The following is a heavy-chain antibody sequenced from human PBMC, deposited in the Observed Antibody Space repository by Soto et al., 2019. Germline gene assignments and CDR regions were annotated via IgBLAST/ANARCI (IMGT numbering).Heavy chain of an antibody. CDR1: GYTLTCYA. CDR3: ARSDSSGYSFDY. CDR2: INAGNGNT. D-gene: IGHD3-22*01. J-gene: IGHJ4*02. V-gene: IGHV1-3*01. Sequence: ASVKVSCKASGYTLTCYAMHWVRQAPGQRLEWMGWINAGNGNTKYSQKFQGRVTITRDTSASTAYMELSSLRSEDTAVYYCARSDSSGYSFDYWGQGTLVTVSS.